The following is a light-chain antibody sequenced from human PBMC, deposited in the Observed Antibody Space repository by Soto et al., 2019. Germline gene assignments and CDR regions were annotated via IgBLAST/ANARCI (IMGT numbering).Light chain of an antibody. J-gene: IGKJ2*03. CDR2: KAS. CDR3: QQYNSYPYS. Sequence: IQMTQSPSTLSASVGDRVSITCRASQTIFSWLAWYQQKPGKAPKLVIYKASSLESGVPSRYSGRGSGTEFTLTISGLQPDDFATYYCQQYNSYPYSFGQGTKLEIK. V-gene: IGKV1-5*03. CDR1: QTIFSW.